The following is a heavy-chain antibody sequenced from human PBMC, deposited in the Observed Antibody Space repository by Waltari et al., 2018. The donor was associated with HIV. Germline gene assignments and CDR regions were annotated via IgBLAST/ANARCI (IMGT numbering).Heavy chain of an antibody. J-gene: IGHJ4*02. CDR2: IKSDRSSR. CDR1: GFTFSSYW. V-gene: IGHV3-74*01. CDR3: ARDFYGSVGY. Sequence: EVQLVESGGGLVQPGGSLRLSCAGSGFTFSSYWMHWVRQAPGKGLVWVSRIKSDRSSRSYGDSVKGRFTISRDNAKNTLYLQMNSLRAEDTAVYYCARDFYGSVGYWGQGTLVTVSS. D-gene: IGHD3-10*01.